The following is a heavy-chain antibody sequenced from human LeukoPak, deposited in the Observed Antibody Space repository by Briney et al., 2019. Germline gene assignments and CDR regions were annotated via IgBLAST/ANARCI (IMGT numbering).Heavy chain of an antibody. CDR1: GGSFSGYY. J-gene: IGHJ4*02. CDR2: INHSGST. Sequence: SETLSLTCAVYGGSFYGGSFSGYYWSWIRQPPEKGLEWIGEINHSGSTSYNPSLKSRVAISVDTSKNQFSLKLNSVTAADTAMYYCARGLQGYSNSLDFWGQGTLVTVSS. V-gene: IGHV4-34*01. D-gene: IGHD4-11*01. CDR3: ARGLQGYSNSLDF.